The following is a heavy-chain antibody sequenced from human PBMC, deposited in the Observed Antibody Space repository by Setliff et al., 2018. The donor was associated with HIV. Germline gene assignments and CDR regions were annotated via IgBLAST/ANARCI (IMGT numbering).Heavy chain of an antibody. J-gene: IGHJ2*01. CDR3: AREAAHCSGDCSSHWYFDL. CDR2: IYTSGST. CDR1: GGSISSGSYY. V-gene: IGHV4-61*02. Sequence: SETLSLTCTVSGGSISSGSYYWSWIRQPAGKALEWIGRIYTSGSTNYNPSLESRVSISLDTSKNQFSLKLTSATAADTAVYYCAREAAHCSGDCSSHWYFDLWGRGTLVTVSS. D-gene: IGHD2-21*01.